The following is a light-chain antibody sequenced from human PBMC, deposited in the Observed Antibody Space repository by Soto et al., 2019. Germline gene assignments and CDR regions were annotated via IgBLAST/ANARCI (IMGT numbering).Light chain of an antibody. V-gene: IGKV1-9*01. J-gene: IGKJ1*01. CDR1: QGIASY. CDR2: AAS. Sequence: DIQLTQSPSFLSASVGDRVTITCRASQGIASYLAWYQQKPGKAPKLLLYAASTLQSGVPSRFSGSGSGAEFTLTISSLQPVDFATYYCQQLSSYPRTFGQGTKVEIK. CDR3: QQLSSYPRT.